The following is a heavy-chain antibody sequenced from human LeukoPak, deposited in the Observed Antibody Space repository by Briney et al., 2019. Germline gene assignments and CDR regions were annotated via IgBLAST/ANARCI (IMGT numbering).Heavy chain of an antibody. J-gene: IGHJ3*02. CDR1: GYTLTSYD. V-gene: IGHV1-8*01. D-gene: IGHD3-22*01. CDR3: ARGFYYYDSSGYFLNAFDI. CDR2: MNPNSGNT. Sequence: ASVKVSCKASGYTLTSYDINWVRQATGQGLEWMGWMNPNSGNTGYAQKFQGRVTMTRNTSISTAYMELSSLRSEDTAVYYCARGFYYYDSSGYFLNAFDIWGQGTMVTVSS.